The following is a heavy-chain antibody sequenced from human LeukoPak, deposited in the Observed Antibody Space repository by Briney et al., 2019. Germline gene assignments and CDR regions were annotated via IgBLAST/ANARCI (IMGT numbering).Heavy chain of an antibody. CDR2: ISWNSGSI. CDR1: GFTFDDYA. CDR3: ARVLAYCGGDCYSLDY. J-gene: IGHJ4*02. V-gene: IGHV3-9*01. Sequence: GGSLRLSCAASGFTFDDYAMHWVRQAPGKGLEWVSGISWNSGSIGYADSVKGRFTISRDNAKNSLYLQMNSLRAEDTAVYYCARVLAYCGGDCYSLDYWGQGTLVTVSS. D-gene: IGHD2-21*02.